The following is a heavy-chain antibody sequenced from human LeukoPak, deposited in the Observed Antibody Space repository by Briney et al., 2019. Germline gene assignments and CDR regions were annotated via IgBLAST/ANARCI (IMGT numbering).Heavy chain of an antibody. Sequence: ASVKVSCKASGYTFTGYYMHWVRQAPGQGLEWMGWINPNSGGTNCAQKFQGRVTMTRDTSISTAYVELSRLRSDDTAVYYCARGNTAKTPFDYWGQGTLVTVSS. J-gene: IGHJ4*02. CDR3: ARGNTAKTPFDY. CDR1: GYTFTGYY. D-gene: IGHD5-18*01. CDR2: INPNSGGT. V-gene: IGHV1-2*02.